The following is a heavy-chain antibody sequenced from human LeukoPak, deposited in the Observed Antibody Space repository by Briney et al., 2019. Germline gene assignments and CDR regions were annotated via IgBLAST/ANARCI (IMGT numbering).Heavy chain of an antibody. J-gene: IGHJ2*01. CDR1: GYTLTELS. V-gene: IGHV1-24*01. CDR3: ATEARRYFDL. Sequence: ASVRVSCKVSGYTLTELSMHWVRQAPGKGREGMGGFDPEDGETIYAQKFQGRVTMTEDTSTDTAYMELSSLRSEDTAVYYCATEARRYFDLWGRGTLVTVSS. CDR2: FDPEDGET.